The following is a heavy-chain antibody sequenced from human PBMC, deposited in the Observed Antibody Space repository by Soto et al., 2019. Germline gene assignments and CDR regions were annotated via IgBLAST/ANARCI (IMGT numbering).Heavy chain of an antibody. CDR3: ARDRRQSGYGDRDAFDI. D-gene: IGHD5-12*01. CDR2: IYSGGST. CDR1: GFTVSSNY. J-gene: IGHJ3*02. V-gene: IGHV3-66*01. Sequence: GGSLRLSCAASGFTVSSNYMSWVRQAPGKGLEWVSVIYSGGSTYYADSVKGRFTISRDNSKNTLYLQMNSLRAEDTAVYYCARDRRQSGYGDRDAFDIWGQGTMVTVSS.